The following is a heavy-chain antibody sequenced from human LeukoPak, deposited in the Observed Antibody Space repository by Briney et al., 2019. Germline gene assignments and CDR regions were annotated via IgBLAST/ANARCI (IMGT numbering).Heavy chain of an antibody. CDR1: GASIDSYY. Sequence: SETLSLTCTVSGASIDSYYWNWIRQPAGKGREWIGRSYISGSTDYNPSLKSRVTVSVDTSQNQFSLKLTSVTAADTAVYYCARDQELGFWGQGTLVTVSS. J-gene: IGHJ4*02. V-gene: IGHV4-4*07. CDR2: SYISGST. CDR3: ARDQELGF. D-gene: IGHD3-10*01.